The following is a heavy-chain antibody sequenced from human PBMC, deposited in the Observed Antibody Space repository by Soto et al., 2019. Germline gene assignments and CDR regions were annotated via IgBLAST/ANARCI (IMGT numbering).Heavy chain of an antibody. CDR1: CGSISNYY. CDR3: ARYTSGWAYYFDY. V-gene: IGHV4-59*08. J-gene: IGHJ4*02. CDR2: IYYTVIT. Sequence: PSETLSLTCTVSCGSISNYYWSWIRQPPGNGLYCIGYIYYTVITXXXPSLKSRXXISVDTSNNHXSLRLSSVTAAYTALXYCARYTSGWAYYFDYWCRGTLVTVSS. D-gene: IGHD6-19*01.